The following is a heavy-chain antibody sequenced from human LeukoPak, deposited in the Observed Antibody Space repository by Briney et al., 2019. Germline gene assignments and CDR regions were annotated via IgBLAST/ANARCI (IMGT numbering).Heavy chain of an antibody. D-gene: IGHD2-15*01. CDR2: INHSGST. J-gene: IGHJ4*02. CDR1: GGSISSSNW. Sequence: SETLSLTCAVSGGSISSSNWWSWVRQPPGKGLEWIGEINHSGSTNYNPSLKSRVTISVDTSKNQFSLKLSSVTAADTAVYYCATLLRGSDNLDYWGQGTLVTVSS. V-gene: IGHV4-4*02. CDR3: ATLLRGSDNLDY.